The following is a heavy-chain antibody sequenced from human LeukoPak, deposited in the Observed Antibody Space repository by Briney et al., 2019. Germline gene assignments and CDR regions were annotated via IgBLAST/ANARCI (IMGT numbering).Heavy chain of an antibody. Sequence: SETLSLTCSVSGGSIISSGYYWGWIRQPPGKGLEWIGSISYSGNTYYNPSLRSRVTISVDTSKNQFSLKVASVTAADTAVYYCAAYYHDITGYFGCGQRTLVTVSS. CDR3: AAYYHDITGYFG. V-gene: IGHV4-39*01. CDR2: ISYSGNT. J-gene: IGHJ4*02. CDR1: GGSIISSGYY. D-gene: IGHD3-22*01.